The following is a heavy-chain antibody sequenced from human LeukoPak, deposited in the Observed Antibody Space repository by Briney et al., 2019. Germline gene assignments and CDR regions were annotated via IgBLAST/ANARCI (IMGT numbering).Heavy chain of an antibody. CDR1: GASMSRYY. V-gene: IGHV4-59*01. CDR2: IYYSGTT. D-gene: IGHD6-13*01. CDR3: ARGVYIAAAQYGY. Sequence: PSETLSLTCTVSGASMSRYYWSWIRQPPGKGLEWIGYIYYSGTTNYNPSLKSRVTISVDTSKNQFSLKLSSVTAADTAVYYCARGVYIAAAQYGYWGQGTLVTVSS. J-gene: IGHJ4*02.